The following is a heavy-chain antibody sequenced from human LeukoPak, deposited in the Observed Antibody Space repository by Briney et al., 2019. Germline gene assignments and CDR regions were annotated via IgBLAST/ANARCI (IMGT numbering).Heavy chain of an antibody. CDR2: IYYSGST. D-gene: IGHD4-17*01. J-gene: IGHJ4*02. CDR1: GGSISSYY. CDR3: ARGIHDYGHYGGWYYFDY. Sequence: SETLSLTCTVSGGSISSYYWSWIRQPPAKGLEWIGYIYYSGSTNYNPSLKSRVTIAVDTPKNQFSLKLSSVTAADTAVYYCARGIHDYGHYGGWYYFDYWGQGTLVTVSS. V-gene: IGHV4-59*01.